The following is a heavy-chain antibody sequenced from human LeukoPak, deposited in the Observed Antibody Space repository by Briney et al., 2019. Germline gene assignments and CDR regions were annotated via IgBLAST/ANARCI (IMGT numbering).Heavy chain of an antibody. D-gene: IGHD4-17*01. V-gene: IGHV4-59*01. CDR3: ARDTGLRQYGEYERYGMDV. CDR1: GGSISSYY. J-gene: IGHJ6*02. CDR2: IYYSGST. Sequence: SETLSLTCTVSGGSISSYYWSWIRQPPGKGLEWIGYIYYSGSTNYNPSLKSRVTISVDTSKNQFSLKLSSVTAADTAVYYCARDTGLRQYGEYERYGMDVWGQGTTVTVSS.